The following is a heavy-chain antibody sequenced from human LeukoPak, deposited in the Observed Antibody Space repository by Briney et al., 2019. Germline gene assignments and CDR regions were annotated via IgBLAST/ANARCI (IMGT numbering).Heavy chain of an antibody. J-gene: IGHJ4*02. D-gene: IGHD6-13*01. Sequence: EASVTVSCTASGGTFTIYAISWVRQAPGQGLEWMGGIIPIFGTANYAQKFQGRVTITADKSTSTAYMELSSLRSEDTAVYYCARGGDRYSSSWSLYWGQGTLVTVSS. CDR2: IIPIFGTA. CDR3: ARGGDRYSSSWSLY. CDR1: GGTFTIYA. V-gene: IGHV1-69*06.